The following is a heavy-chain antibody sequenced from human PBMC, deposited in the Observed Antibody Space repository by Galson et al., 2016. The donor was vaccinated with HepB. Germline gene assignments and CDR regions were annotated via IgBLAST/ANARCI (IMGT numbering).Heavy chain of an antibody. Sequence: SLRLSCAGSGFTFSSYWMTWVRQAPGKGLEWVANINRDGSVTHYVDSVEGRFTISRDNAKNSLFLQMNSLRVEDTAVYYCARDRTTGDSSAWYDVLDYWGQGTPVTISS. J-gene: IGHJ4*02. CDR1: GFTFSSYW. D-gene: IGHD6-19*01. V-gene: IGHV3-7*01. CDR3: ARDRTTGDSSAWYDVLDY. CDR2: INRDGSVT.